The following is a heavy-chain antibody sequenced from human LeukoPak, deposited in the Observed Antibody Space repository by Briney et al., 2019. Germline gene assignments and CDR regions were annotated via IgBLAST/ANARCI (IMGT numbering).Heavy chain of an antibody. Sequence: GGSLRLSCAGSGFIFNNYAMHWVRQPPGKGLEWVSGISWNSGTVDYADSVRGRFTISRDNAKNSLYLQMDSLRVEDTAFYYCAKDNRRHYTSGPNPDSLHWGQGALVTVSS. CDR2: ISWNSGTV. CDR3: AKDNRRHYTSGPNPDSLH. CDR1: GFIFNNYA. V-gene: IGHV3-9*01. D-gene: IGHD6-19*01. J-gene: IGHJ4*02.